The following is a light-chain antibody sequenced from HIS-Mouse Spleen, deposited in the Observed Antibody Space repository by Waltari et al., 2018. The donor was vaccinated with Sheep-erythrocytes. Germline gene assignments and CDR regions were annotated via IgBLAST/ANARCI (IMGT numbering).Light chain of an antibody. V-gene: IGLV2-23*01. Sequence: QSALTQPASVSGSPGQSITISCTGTSSEVGSYNLVSWYQQHPGKAPKLMIYEGSKRPSGFSNRFSGSKSGNTASLTISGLQAEDEADYYCCSYAGSSTPWVFGGGTKLTVL. CDR1: SSEVGSYNL. J-gene: IGLJ3*02. CDR2: EGS. CDR3: CSYAGSSTPWV.